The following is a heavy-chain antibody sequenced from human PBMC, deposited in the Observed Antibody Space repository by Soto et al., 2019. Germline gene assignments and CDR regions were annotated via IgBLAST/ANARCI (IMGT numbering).Heavy chain of an antibody. Sequence: ASVKVSCKASGYTFTSYAMHWVRQAPGQRLEWMGWINAGNGNTKYSQKFQGRVTITSDTSASTAYMELSSLRSEDTAVYYWARAETYYDILTGYRPQWFDPWGQGTLVTVSS. CDR2: INAGNGNT. J-gene: IGHJ5*02. CDR3: ARAETYYDILTGYRPQWFDP. CDR1: GYTFTSYA. D-gene: IGHD3-9*01. V-gene: IGHV1-3*01.